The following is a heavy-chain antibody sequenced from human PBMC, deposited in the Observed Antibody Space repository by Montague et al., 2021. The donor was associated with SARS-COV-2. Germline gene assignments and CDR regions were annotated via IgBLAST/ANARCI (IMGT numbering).Heavy chain of an antibody. J-gene: IGHJ4*02. CDR2: MFYKGTT. CDR3: VSGANRTFDY. CDR1: GDSLTYCN. Sequence: SETLSLTCTVSGDSLTYCNWSWIWHSQRQGQGRVGNMFYKGTTNYNPSLKRRVTISVDTATNQFSLNLTSVTAADTAVYYCVSGANRTFDYGGQGTLVTVSS. D-gene: IGHD4/OR15-4a*01. V-gene: IGHV4-59*01.